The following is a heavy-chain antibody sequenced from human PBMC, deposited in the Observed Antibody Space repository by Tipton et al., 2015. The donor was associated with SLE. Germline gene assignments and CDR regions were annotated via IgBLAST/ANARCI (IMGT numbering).Heavy chain of an antibody. CDR1: GGSISSGGYY. CDR3: ARPKQQLVPGWFDP. Sequence: TLSLTCTVSGGSISSGGYYWGWIRQPPGKGLEWFGSIYYSGSTYHNPSLKSRVTISVDTSKNQFSLKLSSVTAADTAVYYCARPKQQLVPGWFDPWGQGTLVTVSS. V-gene: IGHV4-39*01. CDR2: IYYSGST. D-gene: IGHD6-13*01. J-gene: IGHJ5*02.